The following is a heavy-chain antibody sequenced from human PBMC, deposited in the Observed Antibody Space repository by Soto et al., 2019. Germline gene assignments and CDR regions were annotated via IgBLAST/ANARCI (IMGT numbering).Heavy chain of an antibody. CDR2: MNPNSGKT. J-gene: IGHJ4*02. CDR1: GYTLTDLS. D-gene: IGHD2-2*01. V-gene: IGHV1-8*01. CDR3: AIGPFEDCSSTSCYHSDFDD. Sequence: ASVKVSCKVSGYTLTDLSMHWVRQAPGKGLEWMGWMNPNSGKTGYAQKFQGRVTMTRNTSISTAYMELSSLRSEDTAVYYCAIGPFEDCSSTSCYHSDFDDWGQGTLVTSPQ.